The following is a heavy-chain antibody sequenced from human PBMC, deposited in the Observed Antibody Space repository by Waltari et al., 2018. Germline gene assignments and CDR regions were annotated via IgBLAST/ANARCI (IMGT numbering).Heavy chain of an antibody. CDR3: ATYYYDTSGYDEFFQH. D-gene: IGHD3-22*01. V-gene: IGHV1-2*02. J-gene: IGHJ1*01. Sequence: QVQLVQSGAEVKKPGASVKVSCKASGYTFTAYYMHWVRQAPGQGLEWMGWINPNRGGTNYAQKFQGRVTMTRDTSISTAYMELSRLRSDDTAVYYCATYYYDTSGYDEFFQHWGQGTLVTVSS. CDR1: GYTFTAYY. CDR2: INPNRGGT.